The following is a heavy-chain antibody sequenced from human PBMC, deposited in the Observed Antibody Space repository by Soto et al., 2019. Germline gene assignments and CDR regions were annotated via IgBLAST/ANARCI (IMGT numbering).Heavy chain of an antibody. D-gene: IGHD3-9*01. CDR1: GYTFTSYG. CDR3: ARARPPAGYIYFDK. Sequence: QVDLLQAGAEVKEPGASVRISCEASGYTFTSYGIHWVRQAPGQRLKWMGWINTGSSNTRYSPEFQARVTITRDTSASTAYMELNSLRSEDTAVYYCARARPPAGYIYFDKWGQGTLVTVSS. J-gene: IGHJ4*02. CDR2: INTGSSNT. V-gene: IGHV1-3*04.